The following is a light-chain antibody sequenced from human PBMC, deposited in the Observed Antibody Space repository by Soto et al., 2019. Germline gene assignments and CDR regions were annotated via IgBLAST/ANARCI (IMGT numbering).Light chain of an antibody. V-gene: IGKV1-6*01. Sequence: AIKLTQSPSSLSASVGDRVTITSGASQAIRTALDWYQQKPGKVPKLLIYAASTLQSGVPSRFSGSGSGTDFTLTISSLQPEDFATYYCLLDFRYFWAFGQGTKVDIK. CDR1: QAIRTA. CDR2: AAS. J-gene: IGKJ1*01. CDR3: LLDFRYFWA.